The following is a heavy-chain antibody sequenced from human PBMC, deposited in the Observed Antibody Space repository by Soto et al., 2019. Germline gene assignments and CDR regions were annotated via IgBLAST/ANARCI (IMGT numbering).Heavy chain of an antibody. D-gene: IGHD3-16*01. CDR3: ARDGDVNTGFGKDY. V-gene: IGHV3-33*01. CDR1: GFTFSSYG. Sequence: PGGSLRLSCAASGFTFSSYGMHWVRQAPGKGLEWVAFIWHDGGNKFYAESVKGRFTIPRDNSKNTLYLQMTSLSAEDTAMYYCARDGDVNTGFGKDYWGQGTLVTVSS. J-gene: IGHJ4*02. CDR2: IWHDGGNK.